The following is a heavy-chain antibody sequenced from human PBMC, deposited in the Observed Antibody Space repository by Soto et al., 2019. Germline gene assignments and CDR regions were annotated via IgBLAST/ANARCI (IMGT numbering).Heavy chain of an antibody. J-gene: IGHJ4*02. Sequence: GGSLRLSCAASGFTFSSYGMHWVRQAPGKGLEWVAVIWYDGSNKYYADSVKGRFTISRDNSKNTLYLQMNSLRAEDTAVYYCARDQVHAYYYDSSGYYADYWGQGTLVTVSS. D-gene: IGHD3-22*01. CDR1: GFTFSSYG. CDR2: IWYDGSNK. CDR3: ARDQVHAYYYDSSGYYADY. V-gene: IGHV3-33*01.